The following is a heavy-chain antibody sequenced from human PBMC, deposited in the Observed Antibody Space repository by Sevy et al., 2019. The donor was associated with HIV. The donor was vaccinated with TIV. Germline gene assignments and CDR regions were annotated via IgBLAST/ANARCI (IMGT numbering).Heavy chain of an antibody. CDR3: AKDGYKPSVGDENYYYYYMDV. V-gene: IGHV3-23*01. CDR1: GFTFSSYA. J-gene: IGHJ6*03. CDR2: ISGRGGST. Sequence: GGSLRLSCAASGFTFSSYAMSWVRQAPGKGLEWVSAISGRGGSTYYADSGKGRFTISRDNSKNTLYLQMNSLRAEDTAVYYCAKDGYKPSVGDENYYYYYMDVWGKGTTVTVSS. D-gene: IGHD1-20*01.